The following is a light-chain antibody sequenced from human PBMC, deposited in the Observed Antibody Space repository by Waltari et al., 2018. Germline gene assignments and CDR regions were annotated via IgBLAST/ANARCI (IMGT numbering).Light chain of an antibody. Sequence: QSPLTQPASLSGSPGQSITISCSGTSRDIGTYGYVSWYQQHPGRAPKVLLYDVFNRPAGVSERVSGSKSGNTASLTISGLQTEDEAHYYCSSYTGFTAHVHFGGGTKLTVL. V-gene: IGLV2-14*03. CDR2: DVF. J-gene: IGLJ2*01. CDR1: SRDIGTYGY. CDR3: SSYTGFTAHVH.